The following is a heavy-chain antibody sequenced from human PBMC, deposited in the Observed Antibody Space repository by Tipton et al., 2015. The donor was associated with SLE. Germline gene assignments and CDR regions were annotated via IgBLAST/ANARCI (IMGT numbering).Heavy chain of an antibody. D-gene: IGHD3-22*01. Sequence: VQLVQSGAEVKKPGESLKISCKGSGYSFTSYWIGWVRQMPGKGLEWMGIIYPGDSDTRYSPSFQGQVTISADKSISTAYLQWSSLRSEDTAVYYCARGHNYDSSGHPFCFDYWGQGTLVTVSS. CDR3: ARGHNYDSSGHPFCFDY. V-gene: IGHV5-51*03. CDR1: GYSFTSYW. J-gene: IGHJ4*02. CDR2: IYPGDSDT.